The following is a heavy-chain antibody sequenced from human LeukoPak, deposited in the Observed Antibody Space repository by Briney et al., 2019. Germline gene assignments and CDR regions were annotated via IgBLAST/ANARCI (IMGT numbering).Heavy chain of an antibody. CDR1: GYTFTGYY. CDR3: ARDPDYGPSNWFDP. Sequence: ASVKVSCKASGYTFTGYYMHWVRQAPGQGLEWMGWINPNSGGTNYAQKFQGRVTMTRDTSISTVYMELSRLRSNDTAVYYCARDPDYGPSNWFDPWGQGTLVTVSS. D-gene: IGHD4-17*01. CDR2: INPNSGGT. J-gene: IGHJ5*02. V-gene: IGHV1-2*02.